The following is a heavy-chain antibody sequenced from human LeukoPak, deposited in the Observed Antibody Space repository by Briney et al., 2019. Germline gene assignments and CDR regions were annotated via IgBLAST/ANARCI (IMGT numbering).Heavy chain of an antibody. CDR3: GRPQGVSTFDY. CDR1: GFTFSSNG. Sequence: PGGSLRLSCAASGFTFSSNGMQWVCQAPGKGLEWVALIWYDGSKKYYADSVKGRFTISRDNSENTLYLQLNSLRAEDTAIYYWGRPQGVSTFDYWGQGTLVTGSS. J-gene: IGHJ4*02. CDR2: IWYDGSKK. D-gene: IGHD5/OR15-5a*01. V-gene: IGHV3-33*01.